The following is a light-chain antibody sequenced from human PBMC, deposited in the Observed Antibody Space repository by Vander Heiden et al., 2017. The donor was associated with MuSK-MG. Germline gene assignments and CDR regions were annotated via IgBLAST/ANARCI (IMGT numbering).Light chain of an antibody. CDR1: QSLSYSSSNKNY. Sequence: DIVMTQSPDSLAVSLGERATINCKSSQSLSYSSSNKNYIAWYQQKPGQPPKLLFYWASTRDSGVPDRFSGSGSGTDFTLTISSLQAEDVAVYYCQQDDSTPWTFGQGTKVEIK. CDR3: QQDDSTPWT. J-gene: IGKJ1*01. CDR2: WAS. V-gene: IGKV4-1*01.